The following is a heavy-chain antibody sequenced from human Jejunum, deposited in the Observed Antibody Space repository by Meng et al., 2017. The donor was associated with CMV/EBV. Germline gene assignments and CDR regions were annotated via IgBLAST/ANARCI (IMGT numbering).Heavy chain of an antibody. V-gene: IGHV3-23*01. CDR2: ITGSGGST. CDR3: ANVGRDV. J-gene: IGHJ6*02. CDR1: GFTLSSYA. D-gene: IGHD3-10*01. Sequence: SCAASGFTLSSYAMTWVRQAPGKGLEWVSGITGSGGSTYYADSVKGRFTISRDNSKNTLYLQMNSLRAEDTAVYYCANVGRDVWGQGTTVTVSS.